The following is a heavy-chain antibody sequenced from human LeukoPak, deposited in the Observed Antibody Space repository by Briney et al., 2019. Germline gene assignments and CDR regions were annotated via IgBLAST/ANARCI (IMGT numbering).Heavy chain of an antibody. J-gene: IGHJ3*02. V-gene: IGHV1-69*13. CDR3: ARDRLTGGAFDI. CDR2: IIPIFGTA. D-gene: IGHD3-10*01. Sequence: ASVKVPCKASGGTFSSYAISWVRQAPGQGLEWMGGIIPIFGTANYAQKFQGRVTITADESTSTAYMELSSLRSEDTAVYYCARDRLTGGAFDIWGQGTMVTVSS. CDR1: GGTFSSYA.